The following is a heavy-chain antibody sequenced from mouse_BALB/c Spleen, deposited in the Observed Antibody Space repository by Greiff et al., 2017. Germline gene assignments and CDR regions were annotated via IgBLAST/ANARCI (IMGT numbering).Heavy chain of an antibody. V-gene: IGHV5-6*03. J-gene: IGHJ1*01. CDR3: ARQGDDGYYGV. Sequence: EVKLVESGGGLVKPGGSLKLSCAASGFTFSSYTMSWVRQTPDKRLEWVATISSGGSYTYYPDSVKGRFTISRDNAKNTLYLQMSSLKSEDTAMYYCARQGDDGYYGVWGAGTTVTVSS. CDR2: ISSGGSYT. D-gene: IGHD2-3*01. CDR1: GFTFSSYT.